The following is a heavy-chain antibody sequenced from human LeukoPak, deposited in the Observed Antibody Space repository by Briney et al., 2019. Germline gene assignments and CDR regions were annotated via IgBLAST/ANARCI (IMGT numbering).Heavy chain of an antibody. CDR1: GGSISSGSYY. J-gene: IGHJ4*02. V-gene: IGHV4-61*02. CDR3: ARGRPTVTTDY. Sequence: PSETLSLTCTVSGGSISSGSYYWSWIRQPAGTGLEWIGRIYTSGSTNYNPSLKSRVTISVDTSKNQFSLKLSSVTAADTAVYYCARGRPTVTTDYWGQETLVTVSS. D-gene: IGHD4-17*01. CDR2: IYTSGST.